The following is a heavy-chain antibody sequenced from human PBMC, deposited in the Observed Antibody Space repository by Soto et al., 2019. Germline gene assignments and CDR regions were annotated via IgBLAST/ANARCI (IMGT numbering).Heavy chain of an antibody. CDR3: ASGKGAAATVRSPQGGNWFDP. Sequence: PSQTLSLTCAISGDSFSSYSSAWDWFRQSPSRGLKGLASTYYRSKWLNDYAVSVKSRITIDQDTSKNQFSLQLNSVTPEDTAVDYCASGKGAAATVRSPQGGNWFDPCGQGSLVTVSS. V-gene: IGHV6-1*01. D-gene: IGHD6-13*01. CDR1: GDSFSSYSSA. J-gene: IGHJ5*02. CDR2: TYYRSKWLN.